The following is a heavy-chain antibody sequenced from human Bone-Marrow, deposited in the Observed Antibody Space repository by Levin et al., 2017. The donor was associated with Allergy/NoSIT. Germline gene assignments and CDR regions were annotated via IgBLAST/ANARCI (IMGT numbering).Heavy chain of an antibody. J-gene: IGHJ4*02. D-gene: IGHD3-16*01. CDR1: GFTFDMYS. Sequence: PGGSLRLSCAASGFTFDMYSLNWVRQAPGKGLEWVASISRTGSYIYYADSVKGRFSISRDNALNSLSLQMNSLRADDTAVYYCARWGAQDENYFDYWGQGTLVTVSS. V-gene: IGHV3-21*01. CDR3: ARWGAQDENYFDY. CDR2: ISRTGSYI.